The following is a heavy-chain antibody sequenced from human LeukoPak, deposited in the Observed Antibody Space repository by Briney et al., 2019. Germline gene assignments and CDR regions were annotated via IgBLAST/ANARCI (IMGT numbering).Heavy chain of an antibody. V-gene: IGHV3-7*03. J-gene: IGHJ6*02. CDR1: GFTFSSYW. D-gene: IGHD3-3*01. CDR3: ARGAPYAPYYDFWSGYYPSRGGYYYYGMDV. Sequence: GGSLRLSCAASGFTFSSYWMSWVRQAPGKGLEWVVNIKQDGSEKYYVDSVKGRFTISRDNAKNSLYLQMNSLRAEDTAVYYCARGAPYAPYYDFWSGYYPSRGGYYYYGMDVWGQGTTVTVSS. CDR2: IKQDGSEK.